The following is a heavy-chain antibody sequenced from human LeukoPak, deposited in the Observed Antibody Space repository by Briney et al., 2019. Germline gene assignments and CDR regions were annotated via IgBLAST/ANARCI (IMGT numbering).Heavy chain of an antibody. D-gene: IGHD5-18*01. CDR1: GYTLTELS. J-gene: IGHJ4*02. CDR2: FDPEDGET. CDR3: ARVNPIDGYSYGFDY. V-gene: IGHV1-24*01. Sequence: ASVKVSCKVSGYTLTELSMHWVRQAPGKGLEWMGGFDPEDGETIYAQKLQGRVTMTTDTSTSTAYMELRSLRSDDTAVYYCARVNPIDGYSYGFDYWGQGTLVTVSS.